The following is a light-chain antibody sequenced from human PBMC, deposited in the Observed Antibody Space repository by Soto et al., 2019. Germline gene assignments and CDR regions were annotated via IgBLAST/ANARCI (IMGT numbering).Light chain of an antibody. CDR3: QQYNNWPLT. CDR2: GAS. Sequence: EIVLTQSPGTLSLSPGERATLSCRASQSVSSSYLAWYQQKPGQAPRLLIYGASSRATGIPDRFSGSGSGTDFTLTISSLEPEDFAVYYCQQYNNWPLTFGGGTKVDI. CDR1: QSVSSSY. V-gene: IGKV3-20*01. J-gene: IGKJ4*01.